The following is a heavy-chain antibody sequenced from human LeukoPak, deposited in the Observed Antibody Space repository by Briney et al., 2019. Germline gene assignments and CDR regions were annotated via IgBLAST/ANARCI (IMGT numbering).Heavy chain of an antibody. CDR2: ISSSSSYI. D-gene: IGHD5-18*01. Sequence: GGSLRLSCAASGFTFSSYSINWVRQAPGKGLEWVSSISSSSSYIYYADSVKGRFTISRDNAKNSLYLQMNSLRAEDTAVYYCARDQGYSYGYYFDYWGQGTLVTVSS. CDR1: GFTFSSYS. V-gene: IGHV3-21*01. CDR3: ARDQGYSYGYYFDY. J-gene: IGHJ4*02.